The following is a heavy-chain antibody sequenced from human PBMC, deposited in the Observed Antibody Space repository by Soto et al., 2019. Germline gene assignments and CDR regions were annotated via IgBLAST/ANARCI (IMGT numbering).Heavy chain of an antibody. CDR3: ARDVPGGIAPAVPYYFYY. CDR1: GFTFSSYA. V-gene: IGHV3-30-3*01. D-gene: IGHD6-13*01. J-gene: IGHJ4*02. CDR2: ISYDGSNK. Sequence: QPGGSLRLSCAASGFTFSSYAMHWVRQAPGKGLEWVAVISYDGSNKYYADSVKGRFTISRDNSKNTLYLQMNSLRAEDTAVYYCARDVPGGIAPAVPYYFYYWRQGTLVTVSS.